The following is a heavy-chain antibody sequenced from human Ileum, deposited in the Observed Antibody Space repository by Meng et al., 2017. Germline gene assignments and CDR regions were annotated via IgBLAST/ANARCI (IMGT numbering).Heavy chain of an antibody. CDR2: MSPNSGNT. D-gene: IGHD3-10*01. CDR1: VYTFTSYD. V-gene: IGHV1-8*01. Sequence: QVQLVQSEAEVRKPGASVKVSCRASVYTFTSYDIHWVRQAPGQGLEWMGWMSPNSGNTGYSQNFQGRVTLTRSTPLRTVYMELSSLQSEDTAVYYCARVVSSGTFGDWFDPWGQGTLVTVSS. J-gene: IGHJ5*02. CDR3: ARVVSSGTFGDWFDP.